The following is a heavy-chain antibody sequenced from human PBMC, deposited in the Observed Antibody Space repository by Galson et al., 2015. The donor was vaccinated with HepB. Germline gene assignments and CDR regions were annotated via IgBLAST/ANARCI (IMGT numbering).Heavy chain of an antibody. CDR1: GFTFSSTS. CDR2: IRSSSGTI. J-gene: IGHJ5*02. V-gene: IGHV3-48*02. Sequence: SLRLSCAASGFTFSSTSLNWVRQAPGTGLESVSYIRSSSGTIYYADPVKGRFTISRDNAKNSLYLHMNSLRDEATAVYCCARVVSIFGVVETKGVGWFDPWGQGTLVTVSS. CDR3: ARVVSIFGVVETKGVGWFDP. D-gene: IGHD3-3*01.